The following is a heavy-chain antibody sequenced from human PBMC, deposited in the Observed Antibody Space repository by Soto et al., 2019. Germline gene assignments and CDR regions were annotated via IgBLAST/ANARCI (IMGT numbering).Heavy chain of an antibody. J-gene: IGHJ4*02. Sequence: QVQLVESGGGVVQPGKSLTLSCAASGFTFSSFAMHWVRQPPGKGLEWVAVVSFDGNRQYFSDSVKGRFTISRDNSKNTVYLHMNSLRDDESALYYCARRHREVPALIGDYFDYWGQGTLVTVSS. CDR1: GFTFSSFA. CDR2: VSFDGNRQ. D-gene: IGHD2-2*01. CDR3: ARRHREVPALIGDYFDY. V-gene: IGHV3-30*04.